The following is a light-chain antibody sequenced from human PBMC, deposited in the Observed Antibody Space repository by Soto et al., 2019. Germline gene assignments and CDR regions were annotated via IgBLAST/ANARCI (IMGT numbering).Light chain of an antibody. Sequence: DIQMTQSRSSLSASVGDRVTITCRASHDISSYLTWYQQKPGKAPTVLIYAASTLQGGVPSRFSGSGSGTEFTLTISSLQSEDFASYYCQQHKDYPLTFGRGTRLEI. V-gene: IGKV1-9*01. CDR3: QQHKDYPLT. J-gene: IGKJ5*01. CDR1: HDISSY. CDR2: AAS.